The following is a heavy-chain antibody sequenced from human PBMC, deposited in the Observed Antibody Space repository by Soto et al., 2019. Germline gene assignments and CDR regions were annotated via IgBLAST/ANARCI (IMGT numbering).Heavy chain of an antibody. CDR2: ISSSSSYI. CDR1: GFTFSSCS. Sequence: GGSLRLSCAASGFTFSSCSMNWVRQAPGKGLEWVSSISSSSSYIYYADSVKGRFTISRDNAKNSLYLQMNSLRAEDTAVYYCARDRDYYDSSGYRSPYFDYWGQGTLVTVSS. CDR3: ARDRDYYDSSGYRSPYFDY. J-gene: IGHJ4*02. V-gene: IGHV3-21*01. D-gene: IGHD3-22*01.